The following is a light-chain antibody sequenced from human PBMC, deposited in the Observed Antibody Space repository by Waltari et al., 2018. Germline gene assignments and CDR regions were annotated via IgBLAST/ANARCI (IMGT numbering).Light chain of an antibody. J-gene: IGKJ3*01. CDR2: DAS. V-gene: IGKV3-11*01. CDR1: QSVSNY. Sequence: EIVLTQSPDTLSLSPGERATLSCRASQSVSNYLAWYQQKPGQAPRLLIYDASKTATGIPARFSGSGFGTDFTLTISTLEPEDFAVYYCQHRGHWPPEATFGPGTKVDIK. CDR3: QHRGHWPPEAT.